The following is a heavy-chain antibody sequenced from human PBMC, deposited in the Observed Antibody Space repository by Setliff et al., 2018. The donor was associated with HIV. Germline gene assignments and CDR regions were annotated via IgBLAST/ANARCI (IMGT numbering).Heavy chain of an antibody. CDR2: LYSGGST. V-gene: IGHV3-53*01. CDR3: ATALYCSSTSCYIAFDI. CDR1: GFTVSSNY. D-gene: IGHD2-2*01. Sequence: GGSLRLSCAASGFTVSSNYMGWVRQAPGKGLEWVSVLYSGGSTYHADSVKGRFTISRDNSKNTVHLQMNSLRAEDTAVYYCATALYCSSTSCYIAFDIWGQGTMVTVSS. J-gene: IGHJ3*02.